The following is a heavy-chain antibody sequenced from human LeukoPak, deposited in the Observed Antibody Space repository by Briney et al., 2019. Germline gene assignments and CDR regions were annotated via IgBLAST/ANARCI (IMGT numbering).Heavy chain of an antibody. CDR3: VRQRGSSGTINHFDR. J-gene: IGHJ5*02. V-gene: IGHV5-51*01. CDR1: GSRFTTYW. CDR2: IYPDDSDS. Sequence: GGSLEISWETSGSRFTTYWIGWVRQLPGTGLEWVGAIYPDDSDSRYSPSFQGQVLISADRSIRTAYLQWNSLKTSDPAMYYCVRQRGSSGTINHFDRWGQGTLVTVSS. D-gene: IGHD3-10*01.